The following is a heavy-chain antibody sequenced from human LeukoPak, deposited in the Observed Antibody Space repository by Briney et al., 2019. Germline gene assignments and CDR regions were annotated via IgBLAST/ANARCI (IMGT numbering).Heavy chain of an antibody. V-gene: IGHV3-23*01. Sequence: GGSLRLSCAASGFTFSSYAMSWVRQAPGKGLDWVSVISGSGGSTYYADSVKGRFTISRDNSKNTLYLLMNSLRAEDTAVYYCAKEPLWFGYYFDYWGQGTLVTVSS. J-gene: IGHJ4*02. CDR2: ISGSGGST. D-gene: IGHD3-10*01. CDR1: GFTFSSYA. CDR3: AKEPLWFGYYFDY.